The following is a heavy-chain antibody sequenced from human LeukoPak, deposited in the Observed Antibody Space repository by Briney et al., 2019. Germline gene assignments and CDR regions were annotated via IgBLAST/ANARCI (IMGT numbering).Heavy chain of an antibody. V-gene: IGHV4-61*02. D-gene: IGHD6-13*01. J-gene: IGHJ5*02. CDR2: NYTSGST. CDR3: ARGEYSGSRGYWFDP. Sequence: SQTLSLTCTVSGGSISSGSYYWSWIRQPAGKGLEWIRRNYTSGSTNSNPSLQSRVTISLGTSKNQFSLKLSSVTAADTAVYYCARGEYSGSRGYWFDPWGQGTPVTVSS. CDR1: GGSISSGSYY.